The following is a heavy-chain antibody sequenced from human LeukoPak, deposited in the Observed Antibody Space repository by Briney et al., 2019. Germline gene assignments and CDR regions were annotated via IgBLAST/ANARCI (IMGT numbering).Heavy chain of an antibody. CDR3: GRSIAVACSHFEY. Sequence: PSGTLSLTCAVSGGSISSSNWWSWVRQPPGKGLEWIGEIYHSGSTNYNPSLKSRVTISVDKSKNQFSLKLSSVTAADTAVYYRGRSIAVACSHFEYWGQGTPVPVSS. CDR1: GGSISSSNW. J-gene: IGHJ4*02. V-gene: IGHV4-4*02. D-gene: IGHD6-19*01. CDR2: IYHSGST.